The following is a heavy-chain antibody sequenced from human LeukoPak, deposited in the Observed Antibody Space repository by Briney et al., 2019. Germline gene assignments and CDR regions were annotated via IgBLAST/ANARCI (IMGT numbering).Heavy chain of an antibody. D-gene: IGHD3-10*01. V-gene: IGHV3-7*01. CDR3: ARGPRGSGSYYPLYYYYYYMDV. Sequence: PGGSLRLSCAASGFTFSSYWMSWVRQAPGKGLEWVANIKQDGSEKYYVDSVKGRFTISRDNAKNSLYLQMNSLRAEDTAVYYCARGPRGSGSYYPLYYYYYYMDVWGKGTTVTVSS. CDR2: IKQDGSEK. J-gene: IGHJ6*03. CDR1: GFTFSSYW.